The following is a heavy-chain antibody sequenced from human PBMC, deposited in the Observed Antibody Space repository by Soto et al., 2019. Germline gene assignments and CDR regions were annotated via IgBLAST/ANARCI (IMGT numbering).Heavy chain of an antibody. CDR2: ISGSGGST. D-gene: IGHD5-12*01. J-gene: IGHJ6*02. CDR3: ATTVATPLDYYYGMDV. V-gene: IGHV3-23*01. Sequence: GSLRLSCAASGFTFSSYAMSWVRQAPGKGLEWVSAISGSGGSTYYADSVKGRFTISRDNSKNTLYLQMNSLRAEDTAVYYCATTVATPLDYYYGMDVWGQGTTVTVSS. CDR1: GFTFSSYA.